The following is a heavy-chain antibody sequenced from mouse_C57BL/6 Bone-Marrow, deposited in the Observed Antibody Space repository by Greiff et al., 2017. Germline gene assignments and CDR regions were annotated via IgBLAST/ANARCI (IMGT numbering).Heavy chain of an antibody. CDR3: ARYRSTTVRYCDV. V-gene: IGHV1-19*01. J-gene: IGHJ1*03. CDR2: INPYNGGT. CDR1: GYTFTDYY. D-gene: IGHD2-12*01. Sequence: VQLQQPGPVLVKPGASVKMSCKASGYTFTDYYMNWVKQSHGKSLEWIGVINPYNGGTSYNQKFKGKATLTVDKSSSTAYMELTSLTSEDSAVYYCARYRSTTVRYCDVWGTGTTVTVSS.